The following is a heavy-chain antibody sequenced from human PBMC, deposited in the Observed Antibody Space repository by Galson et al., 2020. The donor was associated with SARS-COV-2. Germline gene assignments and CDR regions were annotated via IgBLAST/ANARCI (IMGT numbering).Heavy chain of an antibody. CDR3: AKLLEPNLVAYYCGMDV. CDR1: GFTFSTYA. Sequence: GGSLRLSWTASGFTFSTYAMSCVRQAPGKGLEWVSAIRGSGANTYYADPVKGRFTMSRDHSKHTLFLQMTSLRADDTAIYYCAKLLEPNLVAYYCGMDVWGQGTTVTVSS. D-gene: IGHD1-1*01. J-gene: IGHJ6*02. CDR2: IRGSGANT. V-gene: IGHV3-23*01.